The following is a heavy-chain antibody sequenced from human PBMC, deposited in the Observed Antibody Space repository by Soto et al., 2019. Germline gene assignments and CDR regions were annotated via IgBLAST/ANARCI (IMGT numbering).Heavy chain of an antibody. CDR2: ITWNGGNT. CDR3: ARETLSFGSALDV. D-gene: IGHD3-3*01. J-gene: IGHJ6*02. Sequence: GSLRLSCAASGFWFDDYNMHWVRQAPGKGLEWVSLITWNGGNTYYADSVKGRFTISRDGTTQSVFLQMTSLKREDTGLYYCARETLSFGSALDVWGQGTTVTVSS. V-gene: IGHV3-43*01. CDR1: GFWFDDYN.